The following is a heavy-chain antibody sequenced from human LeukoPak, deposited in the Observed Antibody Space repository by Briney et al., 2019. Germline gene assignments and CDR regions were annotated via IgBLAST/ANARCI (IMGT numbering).Heavy chain of an antibody. Sequence: PSETLSLTCTVSGGSISSYYWSWIRQPPGKGLEWIGYIYYSGSTNYNPSLKSRITISVDTSKNQFSLKLSSVTAADTAVYYCARGAVVVGDAFDIWGQRTMVTVSS. V-gene: IGHV4-59*01. CDR3: ARGAVVVGDAFDI. D-gene: IGHD2-15*01. J-gene: IGHJ3*02. CDR1: GGSISSYY. CDR2: IYYSGST.